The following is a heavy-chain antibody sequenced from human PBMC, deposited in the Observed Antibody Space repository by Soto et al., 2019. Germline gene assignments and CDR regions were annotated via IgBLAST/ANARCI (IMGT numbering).Heavy chain of an antibody. Sequence: SDTLSFTCTVSGGSISSYYWSWIRQPPGKGLLWIGYIYYSGITNYNPSLKSRVTISVDTSKNQFSPKLRSVTAADTAVYYCASHPDTTDTDSRFDPWGQGTLVTVYS. CDR1: GGSISSYY. CDR3: ASHPDTTDTDSRFDP. D-gene: IGHD5-18*01. V-gene: IGHV4-59*07. CDR2: IYYSGIT. J-gene: IGHJ5*02.